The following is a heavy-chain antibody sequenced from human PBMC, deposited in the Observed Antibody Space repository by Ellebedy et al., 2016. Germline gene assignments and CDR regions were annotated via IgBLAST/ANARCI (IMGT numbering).Heavy chain of an antibody. J-gene: IGHJ2*01. Sequence: SETLSLXXTVSGGSVRSSSYYWDWIRQPPGKGLEWIGSMYYRGSTNYNPSLKSRVTISVDTSKNQFSLKLTSVTAADTVVYYCASRPNWYFDLWGRGTLVTVSS. CDR2: MYYRGST. CDR1: GGSVRSSSYY. CDR3: ASRPNWYFDL. V-gene: IGHV4-39*01.